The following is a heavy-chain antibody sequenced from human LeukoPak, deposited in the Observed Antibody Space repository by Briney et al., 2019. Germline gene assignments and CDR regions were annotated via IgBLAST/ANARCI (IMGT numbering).Heavy chain of an antibody. J-gene: IGHJ4*02. CDR1: GFSFSSHG. CDR3: AKDVIITMIVVGFDY. Sequence: GGSLTLSWAASGFSFSSHGMSWVRQAPGKGLEWVSGIISGAGGTYYADSVKGRFTISRDNSKNTLYLQMNSLRAEDTAVYYCAKDVIITMIVVGFDYWGQGTLVTVSS. D-gene: IGHD3-22*01. CDR2: IISGAGGT. V-gene: IGHV3-23*01.